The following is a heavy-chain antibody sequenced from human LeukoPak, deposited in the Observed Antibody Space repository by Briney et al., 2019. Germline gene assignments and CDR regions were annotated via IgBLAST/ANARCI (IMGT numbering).Heavy chain of an antibody. J-gene: IGHJ6*02. V-gene: IGHV3-48*03. Sequence: PGGSLRLSCAASGFTLSSYEMNWVRQAPGKGPEWVSYISSRGSTIYYADSLKGRFTVSRDNAKNSLFLQMDSLRAEDTAVYYCARSFCTSVSCPKGHYYYVMDVWGQGTTVTVSS. CDR3: ARSFCTSVSCPKGHYYYVMDV. D-gene: IGHD2-8*02. CDR2: ISSRGSTI. CDR1: GFTLSSYE.